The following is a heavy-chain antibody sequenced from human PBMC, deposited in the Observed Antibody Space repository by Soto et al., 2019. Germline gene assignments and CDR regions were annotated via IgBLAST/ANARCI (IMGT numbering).Heavy chain of an antibody. D-gene: IGHD2-15*01. CDR2: IIPIFGTA. V-gene: IGHV1-69*13. CDR3: ARVGGDVVVVAADNWFDP. Sequence: SSVKVSCKASGGTFSSYAISWVRQAPGQGLEWMGGIIPIFGTANYAQKFQGRVTITADESTSTAYMELSSLRSEDTAVYYCARVGGDVVVVAADNWFDPWGQGTLVTVAS. J-gene: IGHJ5*02. CDR1: GGTFSSYA.